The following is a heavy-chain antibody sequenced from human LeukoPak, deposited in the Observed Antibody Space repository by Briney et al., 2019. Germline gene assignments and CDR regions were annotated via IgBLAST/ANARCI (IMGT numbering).Heavy chain of an antibody. V-gene: IGHV4-59*01. CDR3: ARLNWNEDLDY. CDR2: IYYSGST. D-gene: IGHD1-1*01. CDR1: GGSISSYY. J-gene: IGHJ4*02. Sequence: SETLSLTCTVSGGSISSYYWRWIRQPSGKGLEWIDYIYYSGSTNYNPSLKSRVTISIDTSKNQFSLKLSSVTAADTAVYYCARLNWNEDLDYWGQGTLVTVSS.